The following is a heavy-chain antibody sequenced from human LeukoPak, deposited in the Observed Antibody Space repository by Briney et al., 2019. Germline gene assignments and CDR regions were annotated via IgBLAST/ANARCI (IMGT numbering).Heavy chain of an antibody. CDR2: IYYSGST. CDR1: GGSISSSSYY. J-gene: IGHJ3*02. V-gene: IGHV4-61*05. D-gene: IGHD4/OR15-4a*01. Sequence: SETLSLTCTVSGGSISSSSYYWGWIRQPPGKGLEWIGYIYYSGSTNYNPSLKSRVTISVDTSKNQFSLKLSSVTAADTAVYYCARVLSDADAFDIWGQGTMVTVSS. CDR3: ARVLSDADAFDI.